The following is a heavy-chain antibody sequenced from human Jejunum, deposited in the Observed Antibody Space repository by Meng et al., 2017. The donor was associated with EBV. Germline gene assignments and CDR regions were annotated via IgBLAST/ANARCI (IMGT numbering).Heavy chain of an antibody. CDR2: FSGSGGPT. D-gene: IGHD1-26*01. Sequence: VQLVESGGGLGQPGVSLRLSCAASGFTFSSYAMTWVRQAPGKGLEWLSTFSGSGGPTYYADSVRGRFTISRDNSKTTLYLQMNTLRAEDTAVYYCAKDVVGATDFWGQGTLVTVSS. CDR3: AKDVVGATDF. V-gene: IGHV3-23*04. CDR1: GFTFSSYA. J-gene: IGHJ4*02.